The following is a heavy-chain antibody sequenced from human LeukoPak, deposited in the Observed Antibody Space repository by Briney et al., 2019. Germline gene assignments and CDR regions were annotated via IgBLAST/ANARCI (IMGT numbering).Heavy chain of an antibody. J-gene: IGHJ6*03. CDR1: GYTFTRYD. Sequence: ASVKVSCKASGYTFTRYDINWVRQATGQGLEWMGWMNPNSGNTGYAQKFQGRVTMTRNTSISTAYMELSSLRSEDTAVYYCARGPTSVTTFRYYYYMDVWGKGTTVTISS. D-gene: IGHD4-17*01. CDR2: MNPNSGNT. CDR3: ARGPTSVTTFRYYYYMDV. V-gene: IGHV1-8*01.